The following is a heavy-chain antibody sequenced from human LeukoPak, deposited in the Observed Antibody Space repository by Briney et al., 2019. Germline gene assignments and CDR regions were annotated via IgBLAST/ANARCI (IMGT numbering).Heavy chain of an antibody. J-gene: IGHJ6*02. Sequence: SDPVSYQACRGTFSQYTISWVGQAPAQGREWMGRVNPILGIANYAQKSQGRVTITADKSTSTAYMELSSLGSEVTAVYNCAREAEDGMDVWGQGTTVTVSS. CDR1: RGTFSQYT. CDR3: AREAEDGMDV. CDR2: VNPILGIA. V-gene: IGHV1-69*04.